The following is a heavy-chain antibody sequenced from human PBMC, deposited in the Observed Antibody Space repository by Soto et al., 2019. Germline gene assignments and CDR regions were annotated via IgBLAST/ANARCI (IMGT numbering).Heavy chain of an antibody. CDR2: IDYTGGTT. CDR3: AKDASRTSGWYYFDY. CDR1: GFTFSILA. V-gene: IGHV3-23*01. J-gene: IGHJ4*02. Sequence: GSLRLSCAASGFTFSILAMGWVRQAPGKGLEWVSVIDYTGGTTYYTDSVKGRFIISRDNSKKMLYLQMNSLRAEDTAVYYCAKDASRTSGWYYFDYWGQGALVTVSS. D-gene: IGHD6-19*01.